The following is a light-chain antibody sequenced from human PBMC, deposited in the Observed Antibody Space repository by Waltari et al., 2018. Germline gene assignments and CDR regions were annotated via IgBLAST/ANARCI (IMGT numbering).Light chain of an antibody. V-gene: IGKV3-20*01. J-gene: IGKJ4*01. CDR1: QSVSSTY. Sequence: PGERATLSCRASQSVSSTYLAWYQQKPAQPPRLLIYAASSRATGIPDRFSGSGSGTDFTLTISRLEPEDFAVYYCQQHTISPRKVTFGGGTKVEIK. CDR2: AAS. CDR3: QQHTISPRKVT.